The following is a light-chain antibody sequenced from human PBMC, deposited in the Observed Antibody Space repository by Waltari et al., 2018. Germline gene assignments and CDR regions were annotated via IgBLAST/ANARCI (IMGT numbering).Light chain of an antibody. J-gene: IGKJ4*01. CDR1: QSIANN. V-gene: IGKV1-39*01. CDR2: TAS. Sequence: DIRMTQFPSSLSASVGDRVTITCRASQSIANNLHWYQQKPGKAPKLLIYTASSLHGGVPSRFSGSGSGTDFTLTITSLQPEDFATYYCQHNNSAPITFGEGTKVEIK. CDR3: QHNNSAPIT.